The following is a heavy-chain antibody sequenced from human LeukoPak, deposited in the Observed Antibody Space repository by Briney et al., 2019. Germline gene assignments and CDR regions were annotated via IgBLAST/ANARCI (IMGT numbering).Heavy chain of an antibody. V-gene: IGHV3-48*04. D-gene: IGHD4/OR15-4a*01. CDR2: ISGTTDTI. J-gene: IGHJ4*02. Sequence: VQPGGSLRLSCAATGITFSSFTMYWVRQAPGKRLEWVSFISGTTDTIYYACSVKGRFTISRNNANNSVSLQMNRLRPEDTAVYFCARRRVLSVARALDYWGQGTLVTVCS. CDR1: GITFSSFT. CDR3: ARRRVLSVARALDY.